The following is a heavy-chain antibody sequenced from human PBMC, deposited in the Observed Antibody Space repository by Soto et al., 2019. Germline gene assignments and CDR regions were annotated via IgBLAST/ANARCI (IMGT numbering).Heavy chain of an antibody. D-gene: IGHD2-15*01. Sequence: QVQLVESGGGVVQPGRSLRLSCAASGFTFSSYAMHWVRQAPGKGLEWVAVISYDGSNKYYADSVKGRFTISRDNSKNTLYLQMNSLRAEDTAAYYCARGEVYCSGGSCYSREDYWGQGTLVTVSS. CDR3: ARGEVYCSGGSCYSREDY. J-gene: IGHJ4*02. CDR1: GFTFSSYA. V-gene: IGHV3-30-3*01. CDR2: ISYDGSNK.